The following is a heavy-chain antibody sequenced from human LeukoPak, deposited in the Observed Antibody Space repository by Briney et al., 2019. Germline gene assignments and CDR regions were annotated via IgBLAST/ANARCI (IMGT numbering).Heavy chain of an antibody. J-gene: IGHJ4*02. D-gene: IGHD3-22*01. CDR3: ARDGGNYYDSSGYLTY. CDR2: IYYSGST. Sequence: SQTLSLTCTVSGGSISSSDYYWSWIRQHPGKGLEWIGYIYYSGSTYYNPSLKSRVTISVDTSKNQFSLKLSSVTAADTAVYYCARDGGNYYDSSGYLTYWGQGTLVTVSS. V-gene: IGHV4-31*03. CDR1: GGSISSSDYY.